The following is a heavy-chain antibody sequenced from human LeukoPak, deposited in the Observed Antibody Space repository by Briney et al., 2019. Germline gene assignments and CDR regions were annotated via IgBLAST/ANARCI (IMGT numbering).Heavy chain of an antibody. CDR1: GDSISSYY. D-gene: IGHD2-2*01. Sequence: PSETLSLTCTVSGDSISSYYWSWIRQPPGKGLEWIGYIFDVVSPNYNPSLKSLVTISVDTSKNQFSLKLSSVTAADTAVYYCARDRCGRTSCYPGGFDIWGQGTMVTVCS. CDR3: ARDRCGRTSCYPGGFDI. J-gene: IGHJ3*02. CDR2: IFDVVSP. V-gene: IGHV4-59*01.